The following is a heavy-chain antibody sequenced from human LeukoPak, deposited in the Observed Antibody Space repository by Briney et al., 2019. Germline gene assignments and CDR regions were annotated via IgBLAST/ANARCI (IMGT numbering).Heavy chain of an antibody. CDR3: ARDQGYWYFDL. J-gene: IGHJ2*01. CDR1: GFTFSTYA. Sequence: PGGSLRLSCAASGFTFSTYAMHWVRQAPGKGLEWVAVISYDGSNKYYADSVKGRFTISRDNSKNTLYLQMNSLRAEDTAVYYCARDQGYWYFDLWGRGTLVTVSS. CDR2: ISYDGSNK. V-gene: IGHV3-30*14.